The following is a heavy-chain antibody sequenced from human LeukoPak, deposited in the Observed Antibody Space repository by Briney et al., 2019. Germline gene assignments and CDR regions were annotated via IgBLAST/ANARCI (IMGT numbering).Heavy chain of an antibody. Sequence: GGSLRLSCTASGFTFGDYAMSWFRQAPGKGLEWVGFIRSKAYGGTTEYAASVKGRFTISRDDSKSIAYLQMNSLKTEDTAVYYCTTIGQQLALEYFRHWGQGTLVTVSS. J-gene: IGHJ1*01. CDR1: GFTFGDYA. CDR3: TTIGQQLALEYFRH. CDR2: IRSKAYGGTT. D-gene: IGHD6-13*01. V-gene: IGHV3-49*03.